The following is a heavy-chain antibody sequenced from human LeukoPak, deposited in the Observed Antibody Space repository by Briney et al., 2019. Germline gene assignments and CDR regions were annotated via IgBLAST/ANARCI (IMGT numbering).Heavy chain of an antibody. CDR3: AREGAHIVVVPAAMHYYYYYMDV. V-gene: IGHV3-21*01. Sequence: PGGSLRLSCAASGFTFSSYSMNWVRQAPGKGLEWVSSISSSSSYLYYADSVKGRFTISRDNAKNSLYLQMNSLRAEDTAVYYCAREGAHIVVVPAAMHYYYYYMDVWGKGTTVTVSS. J-gene: IGHJ6*03. CDR1: GFTFSSYS. D-gene: IGHD2-2*01. CDR2: ISSSSSYL.